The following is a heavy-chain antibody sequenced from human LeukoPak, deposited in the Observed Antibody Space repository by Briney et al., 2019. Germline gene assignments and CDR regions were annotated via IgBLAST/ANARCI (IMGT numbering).Heavy chain of an antibody. J-gene: IGHJ4*02. CDR2: IKSKTDDGTT. CDR3: TTGWELLAIDY. Sequence: GGSLRLSCAASGFTFSNAWMNWVRQAPGKGLEWVGRIKSKTDDGTTDYAAPVKGRFTISRDDSKNTLYLQMNSLKTEDTAVYYCTTGWELLAIDYWGQGTLVTVSS. V-gene: IGHV3-15*07. D-gene: IGHD1-26*01. CDR1: GFTFSNAW.